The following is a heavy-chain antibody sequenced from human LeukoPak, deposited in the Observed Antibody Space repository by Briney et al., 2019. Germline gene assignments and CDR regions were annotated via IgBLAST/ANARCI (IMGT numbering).Heavy chain of an antibody. CDR1: GFSFTSYW. CDR3: ATDLG. D-gene: IGHD4-17*01. V-gene: IGHV3-74*01. J-gene: IGHJ4*02. CDR2: VDHGGSGT. Sequence: GGSLRLSCAASGFSFTSYWMHWVRQPPGKGLVWVSRVDHGGSGTAYADSVTGRFTISRDNTKNMVYLQRNSLRPEDTAVYYCATDLGWGQGTLVTVSS.